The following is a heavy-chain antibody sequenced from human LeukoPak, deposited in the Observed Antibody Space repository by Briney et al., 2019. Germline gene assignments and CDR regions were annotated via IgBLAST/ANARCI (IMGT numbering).Heavy chain of an antibody. CDR2: INPKSGGT. CDR1: GYTFTGYY. CDR3: ARVDYYDSSNFDY. Sequence: ASVKVSCKASGYTFTGYYMHWVRQAPGQGLEWMGWINPKSGGTNYAQKFQGRVTMTRDTSISTAYMELSRLRSDDTAVYYCARVDYYDSSNFDYWGQGTLVTVSS. D-gene: IGHD3-22*01. V-gene: IGHV1-2*02. J-gene: IGHJ4*02.